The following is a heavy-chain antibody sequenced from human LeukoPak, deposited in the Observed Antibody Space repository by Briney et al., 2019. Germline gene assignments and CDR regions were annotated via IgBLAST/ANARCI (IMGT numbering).Heavy chain of an antibody. CDR1: GFTFSNYA. V-gene: IGHV3-23*01. J-gene: IGHJ6*04. CDR3: AELGITMIGGV. Sequence: GGSLRLSCAASGFTFSNYAMSWVRQAPGQRLEWVSAIGGGGGDTYHADSVKGRFTISRDNAKNSLYLQMNSLRAEDTAVYYCAELGITMIGGVWGKGTTVTISS. D-gene: IGHD3-10*02. CDR2: IGGGGGDT.